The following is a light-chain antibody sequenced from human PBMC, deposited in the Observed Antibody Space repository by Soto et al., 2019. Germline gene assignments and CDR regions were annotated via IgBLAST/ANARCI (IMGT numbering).Light chain of an antibody. J-gene: IGKJ5*01. CDR1: QSISSF. CDR2: AAS. Sequence: DIQMTQSPSSLSASVGDRVTIPFRASQSISSFVNWYQQKPGKAPNLLIYAASTLQSGVPSRFSGSGSGTDFTLTISSLQPEDFATYYCQQLNSYPITFGQGTRLEIK. V-gene: IGKV1-39*01. CDR3: QQLNSYPIT.